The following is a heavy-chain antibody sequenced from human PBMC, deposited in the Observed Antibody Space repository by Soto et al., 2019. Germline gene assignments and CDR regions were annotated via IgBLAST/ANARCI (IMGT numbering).Heavy chain of an antibody. V-gene: IGHV3-30*03. CDR3: ARELDIPPDYYFDY. CDR2: ISYDGRHQ. D-gene: IGHD5-12*01. CDR1: GFTFGSYG. Sequence: QVRLVESGEDLVQPGRSLRLSCAASGFTFGSYGMHWVCQAPGKGLEWVAMISYDGRHQYYADSVKGRFTISRDNFKDTLYLQMNGLTPEDTAIYFCARELDIPPDYYFDYWGQGNLVTVSS. J-gene: IGHJ4*02.